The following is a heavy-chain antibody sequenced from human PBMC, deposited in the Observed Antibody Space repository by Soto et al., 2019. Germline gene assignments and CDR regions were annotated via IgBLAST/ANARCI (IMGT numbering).Heavy chain of an antibody. CDR1: GYSISSSNW. Sequence: QVQLQESGPGLVKPSDTLSLTCAVSGYSISSSNWWGWIRQPPGKGLERIWYIYYSGTNYYNPSLKSRVTLSGDTSKNQFSRKLTSVTDVDTAVYYCARREIQGPIEYWGQGTLVTVSS. D-gene: IGHD1-26*01. J-gene: IGHJ4*02. CDR2: IYYSGTN. V-gene: IGHV4-28*01. CDR3: ARREIQGPIEY.